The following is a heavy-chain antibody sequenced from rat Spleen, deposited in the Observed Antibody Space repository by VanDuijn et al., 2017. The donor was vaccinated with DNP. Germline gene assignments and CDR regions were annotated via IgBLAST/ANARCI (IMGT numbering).Heavy chain of an antibody. CDR2: ISPGGGNI. D-gene: IGHD1-11*01. Sequence: EVQLVESGGGLVQPGRSLKLSCAASGFTFSNYAMHWIRQAPRKGLEWVASISPGGGNIYYRDSVKGRFTISRDNAKSTLYLQMDSLRSEDTALYYCAALTTAPFEYWGQGVMVTVSS. V-gene: IGHV5-19*01. CDR3: AALTTAPFEY. CDR1: GFTFSNYA. J-gene: IGHJ2*01.